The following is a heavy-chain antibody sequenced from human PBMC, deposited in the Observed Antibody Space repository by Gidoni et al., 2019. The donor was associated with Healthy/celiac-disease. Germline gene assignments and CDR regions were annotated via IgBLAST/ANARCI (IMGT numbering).Heavy chain of an antibody. V-gene: IGHV1-8*01. CDR3: ARNWNYVYYYYGMDV. Sequence: QVQLVQYGAEVQKPGASVQVSCKASGYTFPSYDINCVRQATGQGLEWMGWMNPNSGNTGYAQKCQGRVTMTRNTSISTAYMELSSLRSEETAVYYCARNWNYVYYYYGMDVWGQGTTVTVSS. J-gene: IGHJ6*02. CDR2: MNPNSGNT. CDR1: GYTFPSYD. D-gene: IGHD1-7*01.